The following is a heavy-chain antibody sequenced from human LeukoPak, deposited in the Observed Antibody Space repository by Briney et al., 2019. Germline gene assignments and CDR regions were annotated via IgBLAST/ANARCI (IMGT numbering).Heavy chain of an antibody. CDR2: ISSNGNTI. V-gene: IGHV3-11*01. J-gene: IGHJ4*02. CDR1: GFTFSGYY. D-gene: IGHD3-10*01. Sequence: GGSLRLSCAASGFTFSGYYMSWMRQAPGKGLEWVSYISSNGNTIYYADSVKGRFTISRDNAKNSLYLQMNSLRAEDTAVYFRAREVDGSGSSDGDCWGQGTLVTVSS. CDR3: AREVDGSGSSDGDC.